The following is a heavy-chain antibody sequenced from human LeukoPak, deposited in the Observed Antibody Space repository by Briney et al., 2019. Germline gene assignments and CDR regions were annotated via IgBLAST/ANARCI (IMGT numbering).Heavy chain of an antibody. V-gene: IGHV1-18*01. D-gene: IGHD2-2*01. CDR3: ARDQCSSTSCYVLAWFDP. CDR2: ISAYNGNT. J-gene: IGHJ5*02. Sequence: ASVKVSCKASGYTFTSYGISWVRQAPGQGLEWMGWISAYNGNTNYAQKLQGRVTMTTDTSTSTAHMELRSLRSDDTAVYYCARDQCSSTSCYVLAWFDPRGQGTLVTVSS. CDR1: GYTFTSYG.